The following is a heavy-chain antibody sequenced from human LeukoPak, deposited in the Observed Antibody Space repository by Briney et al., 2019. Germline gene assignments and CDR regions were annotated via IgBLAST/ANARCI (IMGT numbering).Heavy chain of an antibody. J-gene: IGHJ5*02. D-gene: IGHD2-21*02. CDR3: AKGKVTAFLDWFDT. CDR1: GFTFSTYA. V-gene: IGHV3-23*01. CDR2: ISATGGST. Sequence: GGSLRLSCAASGFTFSTYAMSWVRQAPGKGLEWVSAISATGGSTYYADSVKGRFTTSRDNSKNTLYLQLNSLRAEDTAIYYCAKGKVTAFLDWFDTWGQGTLVSVSS.